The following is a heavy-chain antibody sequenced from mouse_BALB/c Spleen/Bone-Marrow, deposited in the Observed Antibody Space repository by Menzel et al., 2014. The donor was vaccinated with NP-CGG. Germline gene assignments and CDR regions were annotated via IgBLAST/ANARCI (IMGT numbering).Heavy chain of an antibody. D-gene: IGHD2-3*01. CDR1: GYTFTTYT. J-gene: IGHJ2*01. CDR3: ARRDDGYVFFDY. V-gene: IGHV1-4*01. CDR2: INPSSGYT. Sequence: QVHLQQPGAELARPGASVKMSCRASGYTFTTYTTHWVRQRPGQGLEWIGYINPSSGYTNYIQKFKDKATLTADKSSSTAYMQLSSLTSEDSAVYYCARRDDGYVFFDYWGQGTTLTVSS.